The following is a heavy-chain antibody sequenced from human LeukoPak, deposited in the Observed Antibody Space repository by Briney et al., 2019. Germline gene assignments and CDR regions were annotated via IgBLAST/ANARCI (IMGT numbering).Heavy chain of an antibody. CDR3: AKAIPVVAPAAHDY. CDR2: ISSSSSYI. Sequence: GGSLRLSCAASGFTFSSYNMNWVRQAPGKGLEWVSSISSSSSYIYYADSVKGRFTISRDNAKNSLYLQMNSLRTEDTAVYYCAKAIPVVAPAAHDYWGQGSLVTVSS. CDR1: GFTFSSYN. D-gene: IGHD2-15*01. J-gene: IGHJ4*02. V-gene: IGHV3-21*01.